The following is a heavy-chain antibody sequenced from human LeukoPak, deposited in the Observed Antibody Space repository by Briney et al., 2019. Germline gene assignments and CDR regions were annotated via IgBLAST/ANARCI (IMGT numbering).Heavy chain of an antibody. CDR1: GFTFNSYT. CDR3: ARDGASIDDQYYGLDV. D-gene: IGHD1-1*01. CDR2: IRGNSRGI. J-gene: IGHJ6*02. Sequence: GGSLRLSCAASGFTFNSYTMNWVRQAPGKGLESVSSIRGNSRGINYADSVKGRFTISRDNDKNTVFLEMNSLRAEDTAVYYCARDGASIDDQYYGLDVWGQGTTVTVSS. V-gene: IGHV3-21*06.